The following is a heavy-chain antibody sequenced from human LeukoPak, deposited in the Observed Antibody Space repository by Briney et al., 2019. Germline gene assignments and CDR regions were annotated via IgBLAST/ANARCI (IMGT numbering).Heavy chain of an antibody. D-gene: IGHD3-22*01. Sequence: ASVKVSCKASGYTFTGYYMHWVQQAPGQGLEWMGLINPNSGGTNYAQKFQGRVTMTRDTSISTAYMELSRLRSDDTAVYYCARDKTYYYDSSGSPGYGMDVWGQGTTVTVSS. V-gene: IGHV1-2*02. CDR2: INPNSGGT. CDR1: GYTFTGYY. J-gene: IGHJ6*02. CDR3: ARDKTYYYDSSGSPGYGMDV.